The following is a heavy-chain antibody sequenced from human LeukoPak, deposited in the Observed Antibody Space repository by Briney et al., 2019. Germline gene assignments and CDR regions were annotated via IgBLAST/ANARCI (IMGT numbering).Heavy chain of an antibody. CDR1: GFTFSSYG. J-gene: IGHJ4*02. CDR2: ISYDGSNK. V-gene: IGHV3-30*18. CDR3: AKMALGSDSSAYYFDY. D-gene: IGHD3-22*01. Sequence: GGSLRLSCAASGFTFSSYGMHWVRQAPGKGLEWVTVISYDGSNKYYADSVKGRFTISRDNSKNTLYLQMNSLRAEDTDGYYWAKMALGSDSSAYYFDYWGQGTLVTVSS.